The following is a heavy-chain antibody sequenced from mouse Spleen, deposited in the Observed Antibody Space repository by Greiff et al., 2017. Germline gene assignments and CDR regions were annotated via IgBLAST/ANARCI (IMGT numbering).Heavy chain of an antibody. CDR3: ARDGFTTVVALWFAY. J-gene: IGHJ3*01. CDR1: GYTFTSYW. D-gene: IGHD1-1*01. Sequence: QVQLQQPGTELVKPGASVKLSCKASGYTFTSYWMHWVKQRPGQGLEWIGNINPSNGGTNYNEKFKSKATLTVDKSSSTAYMQLSSLTSEDSAVYYCARDGFTTVVALWFAYWGQGTLVTVSA. CDR2: INPSNGGT. V-gene: IGHV1-53*01.